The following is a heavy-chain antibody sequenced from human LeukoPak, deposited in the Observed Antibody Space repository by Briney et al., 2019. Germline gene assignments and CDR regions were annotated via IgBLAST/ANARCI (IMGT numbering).Heavy chain of an antibody. CDR2: IYYSGNT. CDR1: GGSIISSSYY. CDR3: ARFPGSAEYRHYYYMEV. Sequence: PSETLSLTCTVSGGSIISSSYYWGWIRQPPGKGLEWIGSIYYSGNTDYNPSLKSRVTISVETSKNQFSLKLSSVTAADTAVYYCARFPGSAEYRHYYYMEVWGKGTTVTVSS. J-gene: IGHJ6*03. V-gene: IGHV4-39*07. D-gene: IGHD2-15*01.